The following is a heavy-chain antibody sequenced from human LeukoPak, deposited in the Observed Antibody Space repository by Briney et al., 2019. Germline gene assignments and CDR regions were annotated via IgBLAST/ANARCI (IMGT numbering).Heavy chain of an antibody. J-gene: IGHJ6*02. Sequence: GGSLRLYCAASGFTFSSYAMHWVRQAPGKGLEWVAVISYDGSNKYYADSVKGRFTISRDNSKNTLYLQMNSLRAEDTAVYYCARGITSYDFWSGYDYYYYYYGMDVWGQGTTVTVSS. CDR2: ISYDGSNK. D-gene: IGHD3-3*01. V-gene: IGHV3-30-3*01. CDR1: GFTFSSYA. CDR3: ARGITSYDFWSGYDYYYYYYGMDV.